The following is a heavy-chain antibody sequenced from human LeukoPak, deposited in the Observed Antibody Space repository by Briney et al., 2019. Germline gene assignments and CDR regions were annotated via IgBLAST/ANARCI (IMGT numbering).Heavy chain of an antibody. CDR1: GYSISSGYY. CDR3: ARDSRSGWGNWFDP. Sequence: NSSETLSLTCTVSGYSISSGYYWGWIRQPPGKGLEWIGSIYHSGSTYYNPSLKSRVAISVDTSKNQFSLKLSSVTAADTAVYYCARDSRSGWGNWFDPWGQGTLVTVSS. J-gene: IGHJ5*02. V-gene: IGHV4-38-2*02. CDR2: IYHSGST. D-gene: IGHD6-19*01.